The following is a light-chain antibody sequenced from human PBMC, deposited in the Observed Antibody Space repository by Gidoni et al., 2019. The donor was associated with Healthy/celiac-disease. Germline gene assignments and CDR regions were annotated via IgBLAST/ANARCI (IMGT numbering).Light chain of an antibody. J-gene: IGLJ2*01. CDR2: QDN. V-gene: IGLV3-1*01. CDR3: QAWDSSNRVV. Sequence: SFESPPPPSVSVSPGQTASITCSGDKSEDKYACWYQQKPGQPPAVVIYQDNKRPAGIPERLAGTKSGNTASLTSRGTQEMDEDDYYGQAWDSSNRVVFGGGTKLTVL. CDR1: KSEDKY.